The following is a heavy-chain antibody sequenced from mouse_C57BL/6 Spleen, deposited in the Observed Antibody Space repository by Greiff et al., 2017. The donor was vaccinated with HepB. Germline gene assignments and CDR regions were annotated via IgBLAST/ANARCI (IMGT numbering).Heavy chain of an antibody. CDR1: GYTFTSYG. V-gene: IGHV1-81*01. Sequence: QVHVKQSGAELARPGASVKLSCKASGYTFTSYGISWVKQRTGQGLEWIGEIYPRSGNTYYNEKFKGKATLTADKSSSTAYMELRSLTSEDSAVYFCARSGVTTVVAPYYFDYWGQGTTLTVSS. D-gene: IGHD1-1*01. CDR3: ARSGVTTVVAPYYFDY. J-gene: IGHJ2*01. CDR2: IYPRSGNT.